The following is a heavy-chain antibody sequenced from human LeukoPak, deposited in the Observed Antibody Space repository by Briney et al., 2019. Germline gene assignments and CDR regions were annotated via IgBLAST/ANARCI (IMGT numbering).Heavy chain of an antibody. Sequence: PGGSLRLSCAASGFTFSSYSMNWVRQAPGKGLEWVSSISSRSSYIYYADSVKGRCTISRDNAKKSLYLQMNSLRAEDTAVYYCARGGPAVNYDFWSGSTFDIWGQGTMVTVSS. CDR1: GFTFSSYS. V-gene: IGHV3-21*01. D-gene: IGHD3-3*01. CDR3: ARGGPAVNYDFWSGSTFDI. CDR2: ISSRSSYI. J-gene: IGHJ3*02.